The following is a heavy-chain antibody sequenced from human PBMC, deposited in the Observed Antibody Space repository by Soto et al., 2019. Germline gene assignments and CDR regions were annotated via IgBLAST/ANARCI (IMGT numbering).Heavy chain of an antibody. CDR2: INPKSGGT. J-gene: IGHJ4*02. D-gene: IGHD3-16*01. CDR3: ESLTYFSDSGAYPAYDHSDF. Sequence: ASVKVSCKVSGYTFAGYYMHWVRQAPGQGLEWMGWINPKSGGTNYAQKFQRRVTMTRDTSISTAFMELSWMRSDDTAVYFCESLTYFSDSGAYPAYDHSDFWGKGTLVTVSS. V-gene: IGHV1-2*02. CDR1: GYTFAGYY.